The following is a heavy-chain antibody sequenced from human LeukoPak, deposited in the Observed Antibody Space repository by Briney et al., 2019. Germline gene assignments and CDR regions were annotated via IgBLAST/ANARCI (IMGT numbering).Heavy chain of an antibody. CDR2: ISSSGSTI. D-gene: IGHD3-9*01. J-gene: IGHJ5*02. CDR3: ARRVDDYDILTGYYTNWFDP. V-gene: IGHV3-11*01. CDR1: GFTFSDYY. Sequence: GSLRLSCAASGFTFSDYYMSWIRQAPGKGLERVSYISSSGSTIYYADSVKGRFTISRDNAKNSLYLQMNSLRAEDTAVYYCARRVDDYDILTGYYTNWFDPWGQGTLVTVSS.